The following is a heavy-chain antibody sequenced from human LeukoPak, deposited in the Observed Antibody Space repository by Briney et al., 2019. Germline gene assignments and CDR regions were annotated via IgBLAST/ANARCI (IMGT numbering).Heavy chain of an antibody. Sequence: PGGSLRLSCAASGFTVSSNYMSWVRQAPGKGLEWVSVIYRGGSTYYADSVKGRFTISRDNSNNTLFLQMNSLRAEDTAVYYCARDPGGCGGDCYSAFDIWGQGTMVTASS. CDR1: GFTVSSNY. CDR3: ARDPGGCGGDCYSAFDI. V-gene: IGHV3-66*01. D-gene: IGHD2-21*02. J-gene: IGHJ3*02. CDR2: IYRGGST.